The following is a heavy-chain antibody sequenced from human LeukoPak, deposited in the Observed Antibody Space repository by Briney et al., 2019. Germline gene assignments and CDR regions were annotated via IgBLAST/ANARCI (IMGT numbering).Heavy chain of an antibody. CDR2: ISYDGSNK. V-gene: IGHV3-30*04. Sequence: PGRSLRLSCAASGFTFSSYAMHWVRQAPGKGLEWVAVISYDGSNKYYADSVKGRFTISRDNSKNTLYLQMNSLRAEDTAVYYCARDMLFQCYFDYWGQGTLVTVSS. CDR3: ARDMLFQCYFDY. D-gene: IGHD2-21*01. J-gene: IGHJ4*02. CDR1: GFTFSSYA.